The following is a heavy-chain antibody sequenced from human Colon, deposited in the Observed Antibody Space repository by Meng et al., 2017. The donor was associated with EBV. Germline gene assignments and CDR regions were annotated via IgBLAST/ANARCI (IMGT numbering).Heavy chain of an antibody. Sequence: HVLLAGSGARLVKPSGTLSLTCAVSVTSISTSNWWSWIRQSPGEGLEWIVAIYHNGQTNYNPSLKSRVSMSVDESKNEFSLNLKSVTAADTAVYYCARDGGVTHIPWGQGVLVTVSS. J-gene: IGHJ5*02. CDR2: IYHNGQT. D-gene: IGHD2-8*02. CDR3: ARDGGVTHIP. V-gene: IGHV4-4*02. CDR1: VTSISTSNW.